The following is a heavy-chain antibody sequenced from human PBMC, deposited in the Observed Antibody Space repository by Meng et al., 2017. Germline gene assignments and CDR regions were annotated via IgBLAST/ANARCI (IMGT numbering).Heavy chain of an antibody. V-gene: IGHV1-69*01. D-gene: IGHD4-11*01. Sequence: GQLVQCGAGVQKPGSSVKVSCKASGGTFSSYAISWVRQAPGQGLEWMGGIIPIFGTANYAQKFQGRVTITADESTGTAYMELSSLRSEDTAVYYCARDDYSNYLPFDYWGQGTLVTVSS. J-gene: IGHJ4*02. CDR2: IIPIFGTA. CDR3: ARDDYSNYLPFDY. CDR1: GGTFSSYA.